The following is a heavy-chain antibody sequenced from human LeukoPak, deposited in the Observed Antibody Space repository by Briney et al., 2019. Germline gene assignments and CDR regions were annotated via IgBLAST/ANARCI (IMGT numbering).Heavy chain of an antibody. J-gene: IGHJ1*01. D-gene: IGHD2-21*02. V-gene: IGHV3-7*01. CDR1: GFTFSTYA. CDR2: INPDGRDT. CDR3: TSWGDTTAEYFQR. Sequence: GGSLRLSCAASGFTFSTYAMNWVRQAPGKGLEWVAHINPDGRDTYYVDSVKGRFTISRDNAENSMYLQMNSLRVEDTAVYYCTSWGDTTAEYFQRWGQGTLVTVSS.